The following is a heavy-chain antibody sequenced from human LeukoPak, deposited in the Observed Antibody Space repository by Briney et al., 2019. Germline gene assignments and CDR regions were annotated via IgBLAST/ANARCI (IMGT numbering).Heavy chain of an antibody. CDR2: ISSSSSTV. Sequence: GGSLRLSCAASGFTFSTYSMNWVRQAPGKGLEWVSYISSSSSTVYYADSVKGRFTVSRDNAKNSLFLQMNSLRAEDTAVYYCARARGSDGYKSDAFDIWGQGTMVTVSS. CDR3: ARARGSDGYKSDAFDI. D-gene: IGHD5-24*01. V-gene: IGHV3-48*01. CDR1: GFTFSTYS. J-gene: IGHJ3*02.